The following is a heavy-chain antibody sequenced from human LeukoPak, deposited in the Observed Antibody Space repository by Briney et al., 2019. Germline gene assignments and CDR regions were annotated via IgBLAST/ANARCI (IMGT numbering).Heavy chain of an antibody. Sequence: SETLSLTCTVAGGTVSSSSHYWNWIRQPPGKGLEWIGSIYYSGSTNYNPSLQSRVTISVDTSKNQFSLRLSSVTAADTAMYYCARRDCSGGSCYFQPWGQGTLVTVSS. CDR1: GGTVSSSSHY. CDR3: ARRDCSGGSCYFQP. D-gene: IGHD2-15*01. J-gene: IGHJ1*01. CDR2: IYYSGST. V-gene: IGHV4-39*01.